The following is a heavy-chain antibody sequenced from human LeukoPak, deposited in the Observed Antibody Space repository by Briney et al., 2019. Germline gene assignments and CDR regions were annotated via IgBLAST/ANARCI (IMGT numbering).Heavy chain of an antibody. D-gene: IGHD3-22*01. Sequence: GGSLRLSCAASGFTFSGSAMHWVRQASGKGLEWVGRIRSKANSYATAYAASVKGRFTISRDDLKNTAYLQMNSLKTEDTAVYYCTRLARYYYDSSGSRITPDYYFDYWGQGTLVTVSS. CDR2: IRSKANSYAT. J-gene: IGHJ4*02. CDR1: GFTFSGSA. V-gene: IGHV3-73*01. CDR3: TRLARYYYDSSGSRITPDYYFDY.